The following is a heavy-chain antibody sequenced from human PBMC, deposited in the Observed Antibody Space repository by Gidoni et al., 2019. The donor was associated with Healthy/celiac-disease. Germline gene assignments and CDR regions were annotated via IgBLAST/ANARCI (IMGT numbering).Heavy chain of an antibody. CDR1: GFTLSSYA. V-gene: IGHV3-30-3*01. CDR2: ISYDGSNK. CDR3: ARDPFASEYDTIFGVVSPYFDY. D-gene: IGHD3-3*01. Sequence: QVQMVESGGGVVQPGRSLSLSCDASGFTLSSYAMHWVRQAPGKGLEWVAVISYDGSNKYYADSVKGRFTISRDNSKNTLYLQMNSLRAEDTAVYYCARDPFASEYDTIFGVVSPYFDYWGQGTLVTVSS. J-gene: IGHJ4*02.